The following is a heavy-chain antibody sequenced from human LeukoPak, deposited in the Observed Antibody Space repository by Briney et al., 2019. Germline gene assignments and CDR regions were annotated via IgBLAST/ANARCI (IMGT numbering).Heavy chain of an antibody. D-gene: IGHD3-22*01. CDR2: FDPEDGET. CDR3: AHFLSSGDYYFDY. J-gene: IGHJ4*02. Sequence: GASVKVSCKVSGYTLTELSMHWVRQAPGKGLEWMGGFDPEDGETIYAQKFQGRVAMTEDTSTDTAYMELSSLRSEDTAVYYCAHFLSSGDYYFDYWGQGTLVTVSS. V-gene: IGHV1-24*01. CDR1: GYTLTELS.